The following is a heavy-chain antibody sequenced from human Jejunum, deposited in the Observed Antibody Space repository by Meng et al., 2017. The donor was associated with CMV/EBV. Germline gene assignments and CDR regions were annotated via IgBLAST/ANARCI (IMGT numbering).Heavy chain of an antibody. J-gene: IGHJ4*02. D-gene: IGHD6-19*01. CDR1: GGSISSGDFC. CDR3: ARGYSSGWYYFHY. V-gene: IGHV4-30-4*01. Sequence: LQEAGPGLVRPYQTLSLTCTASGGSISSGDFCWSWIRQPPGKGLEWIGYIDNRGSTYYNPSLTSRVTVSMDTSKNQFSLKLTSVTAADTAVYYCARGYSSGWYYFHYWGQGTLVTVSS. CDR2: IDNRGST.